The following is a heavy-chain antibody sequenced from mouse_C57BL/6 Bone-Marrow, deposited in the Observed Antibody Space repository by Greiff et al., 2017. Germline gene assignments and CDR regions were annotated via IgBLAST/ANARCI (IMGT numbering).Heavy chain of an antibody. V-gene: IGHV5-6*01. CDR2: ISSGGSYT. Sequence: EVMLVESGGDLVKPGGSLKLSCAASGFTFSSYGMSWVRQTPDKRLEWVATISSGGSYTYYPDSVKGRFTISRDNAKNTLYLQMSSLKSEDTAMYYCARPTIVTTRYYFDYWGQGTTLTVSS. CDR1: GFTFSSYG. CDR3: ARPTIVTTRYYFDY. J-gene: IGHJ2*01. D-gene: IGHD2-5*01.